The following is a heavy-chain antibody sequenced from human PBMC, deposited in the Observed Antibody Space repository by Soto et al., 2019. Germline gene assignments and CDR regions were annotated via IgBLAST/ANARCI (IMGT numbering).Heavy chain of an antibody. CDR1: GFTFSSYG. CDR3: GKEGGYNGWGSYSGGGTSYGRAV. Sequence: QVQLVESGGGVVQPGRSLRLSCAASGFTFSSYGMHWVRQAPGKGLEWVAVISYDGSNKYYADSVKGRFTISRDNSKKRLYLKLTGLGARDRVGIYCGKEGGYNGWGSYSGGGTSYGRAVWGQGTTVTAPS. V-gene: IGHV3-30*18. CDR2: ISYDGSNK. J-gene: IGHJ6*02. D-gene: IGHD3-10*01.